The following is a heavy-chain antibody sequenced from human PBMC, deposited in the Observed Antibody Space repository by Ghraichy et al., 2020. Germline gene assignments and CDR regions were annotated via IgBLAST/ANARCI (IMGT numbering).Heavy chain of an antibody. J-gene: IGHJ6*02. D-gene: IGHD3-3*01. CDR3: ARDLGSFRPYPARSGYPYYYYGMDV. CDR2: IYYSGST. V-gene: IGHV4-61*01. CDR1: GGSVSSGSYY. Sequence: SETLSLTCTVSGGSVSSGSYYWSWIRQPPGKGLEWIGYIYYSGSTNYNPSLKSRVTISVDTSKNQFSLKLSSVTAADTAVYYCARDLGSFRPYPARSGYPYYYYGMDVWGQGTTVTVSS.